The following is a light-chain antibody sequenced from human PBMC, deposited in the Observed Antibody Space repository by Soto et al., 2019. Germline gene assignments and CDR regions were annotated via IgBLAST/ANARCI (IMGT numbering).Light chain of an antibody. CDR2: DAS. CDR3: QQSYMAPIP. CDR1: QSISTY. Sequence: DIQMTQSPSSLSASVGNRVTITCRASQSISTYLNWYQKKPGKAPNLLIYDASRLQSGVPSRFSGSGGGPDFTLSISSVQPEDFATYFCQQSYMAPIPFGQGTQLEI. V-gene: IGKV1-39*01. J-gene: IGKJ5*01.